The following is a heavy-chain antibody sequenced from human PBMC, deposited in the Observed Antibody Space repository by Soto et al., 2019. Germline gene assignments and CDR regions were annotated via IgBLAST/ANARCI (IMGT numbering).Heavy chain of an antibody. V-gene: IGHV4-30-2*01. CDR2: IYHSGST. CDR3: AGCSGGSCYSRPVDY. J-gene: IGHJ4*02. CDR1: GGSISSGGYS. D-gene: IGHD2-15*01. Sequence: SETLSLTCAVSGGSISSGGYSWSWIRQPPGKGLEWIGYIYHSGSTYYNPSLKSRVTISVDRSKNQFSLKLSSVTAADTAVYYCAGCSGGSCYSRPVDYWGQGTLVTVSS.